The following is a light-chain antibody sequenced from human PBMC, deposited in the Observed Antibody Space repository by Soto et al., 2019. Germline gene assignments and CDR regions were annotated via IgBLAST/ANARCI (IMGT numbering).Light chain of an antibody. CDR3: KSYAGSNTYV. Sequence: QSVLTQPPSASGSPGQSVTISCTGTKNDIGVYDFVSWYQHHPGKAPRLIIYEVVQRPSGVPDRFSGSKSGNTASLTVSGRQAADEAAYFCKSYAGSNTYVFGSGTKVTVL. J-gene: IGLJ1*01. CDR1: KNDIGVYDF. V-gene: IGLV2-8*01. CDR2: EVV.